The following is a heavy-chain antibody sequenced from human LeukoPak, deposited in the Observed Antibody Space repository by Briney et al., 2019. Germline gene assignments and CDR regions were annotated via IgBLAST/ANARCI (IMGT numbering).Heavy chain of an antibody. D-gene: IGHD6-19*01. CDR1: GFTFSSYG. V-gene: IGHV3-23*01. J-gene: IGHJ4*02. CDR2: ISASGGST. CDR3: AKCPYSSGRNPFDY. Sequence: RPGGSLRLSCVASGFTFSSYGMSWVRQAPGKGLEWVSGISASGGSTDYADSVKGRLTISGDNSKNTLYLQMNSLRAEDTAVYFCAKCPYSSGRNPFDYWGQGTLVTVSS.